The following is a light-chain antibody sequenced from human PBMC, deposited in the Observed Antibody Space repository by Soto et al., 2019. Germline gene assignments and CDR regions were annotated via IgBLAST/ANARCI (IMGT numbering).Light chain of an antibody. V-gene: IGKV3-11*01. CDR1: QSVTSD. J-gene: IGKJ5*01. Sequence: EIVLTQSPATLSLSPGERATLSCRASQSVTSDLAWYQQKPGQAPSLVIYEASNRAIGIPARFSGSGSGTDFTLTISSLQPEDFAVYYCQQRSTSISFGQGTRLEIK. CDR3: QQRSTSIS. CDR2: EAS.